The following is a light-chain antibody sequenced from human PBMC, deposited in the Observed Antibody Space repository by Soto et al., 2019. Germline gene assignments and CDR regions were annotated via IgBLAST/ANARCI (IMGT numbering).Light chain of an antibody. CDR1: TGAVTSGYY. V-gene: IGLV7-43*01. CDR3: LLYYGGVWG. CDR2: SIR. Sequence: QAVVTQESSLTVSPGGTVTLTCASSTGAVTSGYYPNWFQQKPGQAPRALIYSIRNKHSWTPARFSGSLLGDKAALTLSGVQPEDEAEYYCLLYYGGVWGFGGGTKLTVL. J-gene: IGLJ3*02.